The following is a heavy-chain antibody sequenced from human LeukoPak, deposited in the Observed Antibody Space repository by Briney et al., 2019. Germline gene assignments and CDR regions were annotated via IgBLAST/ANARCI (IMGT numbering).Heavy chain of an antibody. CDR2: ISYSGST. D-gene: IGHD4-17*01. CDR3: AREEDYGDYYFDY. Sequence: SETLSLTCTVSGGSISGYYWSWIRQPPGKGLEWVGYISYSGSTYYNPSLKSRVTISVDTSKNQFSLKLSSVTAAGTAVYYCAREEDYGDYYFDYRGQGTLVTVSS. V-gene: IGHV4-59*12. CDR1: GGSISGYY. J-gene: IGHJ4*02.